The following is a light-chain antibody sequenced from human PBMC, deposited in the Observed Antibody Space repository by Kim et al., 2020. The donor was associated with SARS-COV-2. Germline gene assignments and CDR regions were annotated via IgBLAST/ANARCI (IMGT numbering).Light chain of an antibody. V-gene: IGLV3-19*01. CDR1: SLRSYY. J-gene: IGLJ2*01. CDR3: NSRGSNDNVL. Sequence: SSELTQDPDVSVALGQTVRITCQGDSLRSYYATWYQQKPGQAPIVVIYGKNNRPSGIPDRFSGSSSGDTASLTITGIQAGDEADYYCNSRGSNDNVLFGG. CDR2: GKN.